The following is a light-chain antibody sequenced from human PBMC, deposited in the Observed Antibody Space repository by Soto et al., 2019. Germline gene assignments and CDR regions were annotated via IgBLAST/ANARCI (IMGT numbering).Light chain of an antibody. Sequence: EIVMTQSPPSLTVTPGEPASISCRPSQRLLHSNGNIFLDWYLQKPGQSPQLLIYLGFNRASGVPDRVSGSAAGTDFTLKISRVEAEDVGVYYCMQALQTPYTFGQGTKLEIK. J-gene: IGKJ2*01. CDR2: LGF. CDR1: QRLLHSNGNIF. CDR3: MQALQTPYT. V-gene: IGKV2-28*01.